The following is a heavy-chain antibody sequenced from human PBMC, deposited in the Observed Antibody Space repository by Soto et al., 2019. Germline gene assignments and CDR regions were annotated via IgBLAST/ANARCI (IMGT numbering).Heavy chain of an antibody. D-gene: IGHD3-3*01. CDR2: ISYDGSNK. V-gene: IGHV3-30*18. J-gene: IGHJ3*02. CDR3: AKDLRMFWGDSIFDI. CDR1: GFTFSSYG. Sequence: GGSLRLSCAASGFTFSSYGMHWVRQAPGKGLEWVAVISYDGSNKYYADSVKGRFTISRDNSKNTLYLQMNSLRAEDTAVYYCAKDLRMFWGDSIFDIWGQGTMVTVSS.